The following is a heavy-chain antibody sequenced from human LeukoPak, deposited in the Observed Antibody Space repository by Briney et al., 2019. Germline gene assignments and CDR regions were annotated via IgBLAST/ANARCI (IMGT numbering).Heavy chain of an antibody. CDR2: ISGSGGAT. Sequence: AGSLRLSCAASGFTFSSYAMSWVRQAPGKGLEWVSAISGSGGATYYADSVKGRFTISRDNSKNTLYLQMNSLRAEDTAVFYCAKEGGRYYDSSGNYWGQGALVTVSS. D-gene: IGHD3-22*01. J-gene: IGHJ4*02. V-gene: IGHV3-23*01. CDR1: GFTFSSYA. CDR3: AKEGGRYYDSSGNY.